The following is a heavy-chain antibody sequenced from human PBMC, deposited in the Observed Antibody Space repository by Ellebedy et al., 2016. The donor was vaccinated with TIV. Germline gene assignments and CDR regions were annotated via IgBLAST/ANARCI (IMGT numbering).Heavy chain of an antibody. CDR1: GFTFSSYS. Sequence: GGSLRLXXAASGFTFSSYSMNWVRQAPGKGLEWVSYISSSSSTIYYADSVKGRFTISRDNAKNSLYLQMNSLRDEDTAVYYCARGLYCGGDCPSWANWFDPWGQGTLVTVSS. CDR2: ISSSSSTI. CDR3: ARGLYCGGDCPSWANWFDP. V-gene: IGHV3-48*02. D-gene: IGHD2-21*01. J-gene: IGHJ5*02.